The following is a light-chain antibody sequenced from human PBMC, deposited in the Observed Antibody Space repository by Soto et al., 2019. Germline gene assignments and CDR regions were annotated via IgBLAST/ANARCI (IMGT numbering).Light chain of an antibody. CDR3: QQYNNWPPPLT. Sequence: EIVMTQSPATLSVSPGERATLSCRASQSVSSNLAWYQQKPGQAPRLLIYGASTRATGIPARFSGSGSGTEFTLTIGSLQSEDFAVYYCQQYNNWPPPLTFGGGTKVEI. V-gene: IGKV3-15*01. CDR1: QSVSSN. CDR2: GAS. J-gene: IGKJ4*01.